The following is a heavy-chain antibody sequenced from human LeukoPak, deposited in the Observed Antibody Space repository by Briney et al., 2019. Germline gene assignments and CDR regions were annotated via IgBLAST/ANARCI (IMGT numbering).Heavy chain of an antibody. V-gene: IGHV3-7*01. CDR1: GFTFSIYW. D-gene: IGHD1-26*01. CDR2: IKQDGSEK. J-gene: IGHJ4*02. CDR3: ARRIVGPTSGGDY. Sequence: GGSLRLSCAASGFTFSIYWMRWVRQAPGKGLELVANIKQDGSEKYYVDSVQGRFTISRDNAKNSLHLQMNSLRVEDTAVYYCARRIVGPTSGGDYWGQGTLVTVSS.